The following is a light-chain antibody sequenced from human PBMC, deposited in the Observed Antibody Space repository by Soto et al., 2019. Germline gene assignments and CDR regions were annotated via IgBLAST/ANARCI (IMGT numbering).Light chain of an antibody. J-gene: IGKJ5*01. V-gene: IGKV3-20*01. Sequence: EIVLTQSPVTLSLSPGERATLSCRASQSVSSSYLAWYQQKPGQAPRLLIYGASSRATGIPDRFSGSGSGTDFTLTISRLEPEDFAVYYCQQYGGSPPITFGQGTRLEIK. CDR1: QSVSSSY. CDR3: QQYGGSPPIT. CDR2: GAS.